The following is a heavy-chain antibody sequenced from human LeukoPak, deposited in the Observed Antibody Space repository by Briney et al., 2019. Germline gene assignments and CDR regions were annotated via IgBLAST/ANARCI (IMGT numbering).Heavy chain of an antibody. J-gene: IGHJ5*02. V-gene: IGHV3-23*01. CDR2: ISNDGGGT. CDR1: GFIFNNYG. CDR3: AKGSSGYFVDL. Sequence: GGSLRLSCAASGFIFNNYGLIWVRQAPGKGLEWVSAISNDGGGTNYADFVKGRFTISRDNSKNTLFLQMNSLRAEDTSLYYCAKGSSGYFVDLWGQGTLVTVSS. D-gene: IGHD3-22*01.